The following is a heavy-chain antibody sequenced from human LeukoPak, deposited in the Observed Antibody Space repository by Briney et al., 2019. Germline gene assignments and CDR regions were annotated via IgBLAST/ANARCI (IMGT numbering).Heavy chain of an antibody. D-gene: IGHD6-19*01. J-gene: IGHJ4*02. Sequence: SETLSLACTVSGGSISSYYWSWIRQPPGKGLEWIGYIYYSGSTNYNPSLKSRVTISVDTSKNRFSLKLSSVTAADTAVYYCAREKSGYSSGWTDYWGQGTLVTVSS. CDR1: GGSISSYY. CDR3: AREKSGYSSGWTDY. V-gene: IGHV4-59*01. CDR2: IYYSGST.